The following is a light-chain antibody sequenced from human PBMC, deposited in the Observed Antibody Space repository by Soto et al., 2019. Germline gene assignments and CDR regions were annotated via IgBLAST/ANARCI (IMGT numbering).Light chain of an antibody. CDR1: QAINNY. Sequence: DIQMTHSPSSLSASVGDRVTITCQASQAINNYLHWYQQKPGKAPKLLIYDASNLEKGAPSRFSGSGSGTDFTFDISSLQPEDVATYYCQHHHNLPHFGQGTKVDI. CDR3: QHHHNLPH. J-gene: IGKJ1*01. CDR2: DAS. V-gene: IGKV1-33*01.